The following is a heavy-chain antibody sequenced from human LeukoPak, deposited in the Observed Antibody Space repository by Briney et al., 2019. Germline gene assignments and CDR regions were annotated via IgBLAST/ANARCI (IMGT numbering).Heavy chain of an antibody. Sequence: GASVKVSCKAFGYTFTSNYMHWLRHAPGQGPEWMGVISPSGGSTTYAQKFQGRVTLTRDMSTSTDYLELSSLRSEDTAVYYCARDNSVRDEAWWFNPWGQGTLVTVSS. J-gene: IGHJ5*02. CDR3: ARDNSVRDEAWWFNP. V-gene: IGHV1-46*01. CDR1: GYTFTSNY. CDR2: ISPSGGST. D-gene: IGHD5-24*01.